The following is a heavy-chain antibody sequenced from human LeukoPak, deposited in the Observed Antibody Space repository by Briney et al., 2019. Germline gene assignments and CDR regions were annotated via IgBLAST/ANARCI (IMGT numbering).Heavy chain of an antibody. V-gene: IGHV4-59*08. CDR2: IYYSGST. CDR3: ARLNARYNRNDNPVWYFDY. J-gene: IGHJ4*02. Sequence: PSETRSLTCTVSGGSISSYYWSWIRQPPGKGLEWIGYIYYSGSTNYNPSLKSRVTISVDTSKNQFSLKLSSVTAADTAVYYCARLNARYNRNDNPVWYFDYWGQGTLVTVSS. CDR1: GGSISSYY. D-gene: IGHD1-1*01.